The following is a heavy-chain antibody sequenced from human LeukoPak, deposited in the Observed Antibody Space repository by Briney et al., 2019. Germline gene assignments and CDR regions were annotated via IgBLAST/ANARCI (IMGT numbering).Heavy chain of an antibody. J-gene: IGHJ4*02. Sequence: GGSLRLSCAASGFTFSSYAMHWVRQAPGKGLEWVAVISYDGSNKYYAVSVKGRFTISRDNSKNSLYLQMNSLRTEDTALYYCAKDIAAAGYYFDYWGQGTLVTVSS. D-gene: IGHD6-13*01. CDR2: ISYDGSNK. V-gene: IGHV3-30*04. CDR1: GFTFSSYA. CDR3: AKDIAAAGYYFDY.